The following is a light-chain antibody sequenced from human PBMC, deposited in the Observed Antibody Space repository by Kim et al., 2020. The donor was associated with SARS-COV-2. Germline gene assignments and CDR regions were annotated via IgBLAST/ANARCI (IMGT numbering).Light chain of an antibody. CDR2: QHT. CDR1: KLGDKY. CDR3: QSWDSDTAV. V-gene: IGLV3-1*01. J-gene: IGLJ3*02. Sequence: SYELTQPPSVSVSPGQTASITCSGSKLGDKYAYWYQKKPGQSPVLVIYQHTKRPSGISQRFSGSSSGNTATLTISRAQTMDEADYYCQSWDSDTAVFGGG.